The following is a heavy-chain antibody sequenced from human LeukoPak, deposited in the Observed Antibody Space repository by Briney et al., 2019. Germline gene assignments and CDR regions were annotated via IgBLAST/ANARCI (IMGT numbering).Heavy chain of an antibody. CDR3: AKDRDSSGYFDY. V-gene: IGHV3-23*01. CDR2: IIGSGGST. D-gene: IGHD3-22*01. J-gene: IGHJ4*02. CDR1: GFTFSSYA. Sequence: GALRLSCAASGFTFSSYAMSWVRQAPGKGLEWVSAIIGSGGSTYYADSVKGRFTISRDNSKNTLYLQMNSLRAEDTAVYYCAKDRDSSGYFDYWGQGTLVTVSS.